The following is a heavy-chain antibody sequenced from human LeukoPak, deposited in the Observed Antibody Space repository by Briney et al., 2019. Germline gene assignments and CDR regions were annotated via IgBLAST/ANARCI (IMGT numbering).Heavy chain of an antibody. J-gene: IGHJ4*02. CDR3: ARALYSSRLEVLIYFDY. D-gene: IGHD6-13*01. CDR2: ISAYNGNT. V-gene: IGHV1-18*01. Sequence: GASVKVSCKASGYTFTSYGISWVRQAPGQGLEWMGWISAYNGNTNYAQKLQGRVTMTTDTSTSTAYMELRSLRSDDTAVYYCARALYSSRLEVLIYFDYWGQGTLVTVSS. CDR1: GYTFTSYG.